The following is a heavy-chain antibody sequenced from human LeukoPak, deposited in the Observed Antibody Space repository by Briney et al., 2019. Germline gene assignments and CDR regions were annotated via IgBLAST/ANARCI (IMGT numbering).Heavy chain of an antibody. V-gene: IGHV4-61*02. CDR2: IYTSGST. CDR1: GGSISSGSYY. J-gene: IGHJ6*03. CDR3: ARLRRYCSSTSCYDLGYYYYYMDV. D-gene: IGHD2-2*01. Sequence: SQTLSLTCTVSGGSISSGSYYWSWIRQPAGKGLEWIGRIYTSGSTNYNPSLKSRVTISVDTSKNQFSLKLSSVTAADTAVYYCARLRRYCSSTSCYDLGYYYYYMDVWGKGTTVTVSS.